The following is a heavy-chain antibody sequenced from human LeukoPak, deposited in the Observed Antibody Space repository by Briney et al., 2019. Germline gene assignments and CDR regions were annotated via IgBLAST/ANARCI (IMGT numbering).Heavy chain of an antibody. V-gene: IGHV4-4*07. J-gene: IGHJ6*02. D-gene: IGHD3-9*01. CDR3: ARGPSYYDILTGWGYYYYGMDV. CDR2: IHTSGST. Sequence: KPSETLSLTCTVSGGSIGTYYWSWIRQPAGKGLEWIGRIHTSGSTYYNPSLKSRVTISVDRSKNQFSLKLSSVTASDTAVYYCARGPSYYDILTGWGYYYYGMDVWGQGTTVTVSS. CDR1: GGSIGTYY.